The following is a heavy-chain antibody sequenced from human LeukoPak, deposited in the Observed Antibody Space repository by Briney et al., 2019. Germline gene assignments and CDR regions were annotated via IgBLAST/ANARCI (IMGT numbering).Heavy chain of an antibody. Sequence: SQTLSLTCAISGDSVSSNSAAWNWIRQSPSRGLEWLGRTYYRSKWYNDYAVSVKSRITINPDTSKNQFSLQLNSVTPEDTAVYYCARDARSGYDSSGYYSNWGQGTLVTVSS. CDR2: TYYRSKWYN. CDR3: ARDARSGYDSSGYYSN. D-gene: IGHD3-22*01. V-gene: IGHV6-1*01. J-gene: IGHJ4*02. CDR1: GDSVSSNSAA.